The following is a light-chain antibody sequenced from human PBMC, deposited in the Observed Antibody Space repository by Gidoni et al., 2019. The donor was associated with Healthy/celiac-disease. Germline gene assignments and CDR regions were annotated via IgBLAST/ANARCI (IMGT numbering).Light chain of an antibody. J-gene: IGLJ2*01. V-gene: IGLV1-40*01. Sequence: QSVLTQLPPVSGAPGLRVTISCPGSSSNIGAGYDVHWYQQLPGTAPKLLIDGNSNRPSGVPDRYSGSRSGTSASLAMTGLQAEDEADYYCQSYDSSLSDVVFGGGTKLTVL. CDR2: GNS. CDR3: QSYDSSLSDVV. CDR1: SSNIGAGYD.